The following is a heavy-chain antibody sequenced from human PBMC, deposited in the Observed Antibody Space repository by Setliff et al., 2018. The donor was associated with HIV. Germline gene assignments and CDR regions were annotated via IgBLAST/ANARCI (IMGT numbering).Heavy chain of an antibody. CDR3: ARGGIAAAGTYYYYMDV. J-gene: IGHJ6*03. CDR2: IYYSGST. D-gene: IGHD6-13*01. Sequence: SETLSLTCTVSGGSISSGGYYWSWSRQHPGKGLEWIGYIYYSGSTYYNPSLKSRVTISVDTSKNQFSLKLSSVTAADTAVYYCARGGIAAAGTYYYYMDVWGKGTTVTVSS. V-gene: IGHV4-31*03. CDR1: GGSISSGGYY.